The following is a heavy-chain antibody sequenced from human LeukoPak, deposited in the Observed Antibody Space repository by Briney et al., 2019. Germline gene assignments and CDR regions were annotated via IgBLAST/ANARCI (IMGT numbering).Heavy chain of an antibody. J-gene: IGHJ4*02. V-gene: IGHV1-69*13. CDR2: IIPIFGSA. CDR1: GGTFSSYA. CDR3: ARALHLELHSYFDS. Sequence: SVKVSCKASGGTFSSYAISWVRQAPGQGLEWMGGIIPIFGSANYAQKFQGRVTITADESTSTAYMELSSLRSEDSAVYYCARALHLELHSYFDSWGQGTLVTVSS. D-gene: IGHD1-1*01.